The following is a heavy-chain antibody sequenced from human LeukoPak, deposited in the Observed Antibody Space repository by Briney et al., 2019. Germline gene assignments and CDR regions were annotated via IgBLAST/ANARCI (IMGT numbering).Heavy chain of an antibody. V-gene: IGHV3-21*01. CDR3: ARNFWSGYYHHYYYMDV. Sequence: GGSLRLSCAASGFTFSSYSMNWVRQAPGKGLEWVSSISSSSSYIYYADSVKGRFTISRDNAKNSLYLQMSSLRAEDTAVYYCARNFWSGYYHHYYYMDVWGKGTTVTVSS. CDR2: ISSSSSYI. J-gene: IGHJ6*03. CDR1: GFTFSSYS. D-gene: IGHD3-3*01.